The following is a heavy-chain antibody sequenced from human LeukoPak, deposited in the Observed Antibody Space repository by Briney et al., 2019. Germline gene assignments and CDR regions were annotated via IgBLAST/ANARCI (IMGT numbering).Heavy chain of an antibody. Sequence: PSETLSLTCTVSGGSISSYYWSWIRQPPGKGLEWIGYIYYSGSTNYNPSLKSRVTISVDTSKNQFSLKLSSVTAADTAVYYCARTLYGDYVGYYFDYWAQGTLVTVSS. CDR1: GGSISSYY. CDR3: ARTLYGDYVGYYFDY. CDR2: IYYSGST. J-gene: IGHJ4*02. V-gene: IGHV4-59*01. D-gene: IGHD4-17*01.